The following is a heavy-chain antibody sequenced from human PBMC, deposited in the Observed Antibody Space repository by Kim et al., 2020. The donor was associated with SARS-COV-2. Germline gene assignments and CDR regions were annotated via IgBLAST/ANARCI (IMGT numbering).Heavy chain of an antibody. D-gene: IGHD3-22*01. CDR3: ARDGGYYDSSGYYDYFDY. Sequence: KGLFTISRDNAKNSLYLQMNSLGDEDTAVYYCARDGGYYDSSGYYDYFDYWGQGTLVTVSP. V-gene: IGHV3-48*02. J-gene: IGHJ4*02.